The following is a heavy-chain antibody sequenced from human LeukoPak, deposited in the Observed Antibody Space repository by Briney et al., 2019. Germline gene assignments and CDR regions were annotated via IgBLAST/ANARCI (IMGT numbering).Heavy chain of an antibody. V-gene: IGHV3-48*04. CDR2: ISSSGSTI. Sequence: GGSLRLSCAASGFTFSSSSMNWVRQAPGKGVEWVSYISSSGSTIYYADSAKGRFTISRDNAKNSLYLQMNSLRAEDTAVYYCAGNRIFYGYYLFDYWGQGTLVTVSS. J-gene: IGHJ4*02. CDR1: GFTFSSSS. CDR3: AGNRIFYGYYLFDY. D-gene: IGHD3-22*01.